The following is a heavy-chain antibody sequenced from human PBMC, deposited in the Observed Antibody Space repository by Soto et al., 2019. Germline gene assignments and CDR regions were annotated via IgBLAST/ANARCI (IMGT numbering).Heavy chain of an antibody. Sequence: PGGSLKLSCAPPGFTFTTYGMHWFRQAPGKGLEWVAVIWYDGSNKYYADSVKGRFTISRDNSRDTLYLQMNSLRAEDTAVYYCARAVGPFDYWGQGT. CDR1: GFTFTTYG. CDR3: ARAVGPFDY. CDR2: IWYDGSNK. J-gene: IGHJ4*02. V-gene: IGHV3-33*01.